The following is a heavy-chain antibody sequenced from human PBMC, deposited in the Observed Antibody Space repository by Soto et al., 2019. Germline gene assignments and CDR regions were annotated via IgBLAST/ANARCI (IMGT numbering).Heavy chain of an antibody. D-gene: IGHD1-26*01. V-gene: IGHV3-11*05. CDR3: AISMKVGKSFDH. Sequence: QVQLVESGGGLVKPGGSPRLSCAASGFTFSDHYMSWIRQAPGKGLEWLAYISANTIYTDYADSVKGRFTISRDNAKNSVFLQMNSLRVDNTAVYYFAISMKVGKSFDHWGLGTLVTVSS. CDR1: GFTFSDHY. CDR2: ISANTIYT. J-gene: IGHJ4*02.